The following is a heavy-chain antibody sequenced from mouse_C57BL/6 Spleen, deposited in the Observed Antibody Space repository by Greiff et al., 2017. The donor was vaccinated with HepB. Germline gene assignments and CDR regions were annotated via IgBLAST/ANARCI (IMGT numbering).Heavy chain of an antibody. J-gene: IGHJ2*01. CDR2: IDPSDSYT. D-gene: IGHD2-2*01. CDR3: ARSGGDGYEGYFDY. CDR1: GYTFTSYW. V-gene: IGHV1-50*01. Sequence: QVQLQQPGAELVKPGASVKLSCKASGYTFTSYWMQWVKQRPGQGLEWIGEIDPSDSYTNYNQKFKGKATLTVDTSSSTAYMQLCSLTSEDSAVYYCARSGGDGYEGYFDYWGQGTTLTVSS.